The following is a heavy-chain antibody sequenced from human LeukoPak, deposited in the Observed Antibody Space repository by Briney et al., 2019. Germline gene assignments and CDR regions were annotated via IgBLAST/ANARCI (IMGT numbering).Heavy chain of an antibody. J-gene: IGHJ1*01. Sequence: SETLSLTCTVSGGSISSSSYYWGWIRQPPGKGLEWIGSIYYSGSTYYNPSLKSRVTISVDTSKNQFSLKLSSVTAADTAVYYCARHAAASRYCSSTSCYRSEYFQHWGQGTLVTVSS. CDR2: IYYSGST. D-gene: IGHD2-2*01. CDR1: GGSISSSSYY. CDR3: ARHAAASRYCSSTSCYRSEYFQH. V-gene: IGHV4-39*01.